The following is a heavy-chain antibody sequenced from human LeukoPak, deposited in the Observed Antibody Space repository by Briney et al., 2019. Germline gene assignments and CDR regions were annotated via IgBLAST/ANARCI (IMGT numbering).Heavy chain of an antibody. CDR1: GFTFSSYS. D-gene: IGHD2-2*01. CDR3: ARRYCSSTNCYAFDS. V-gene: IGHV3-21*01. CDR2: ISYSGSYI. J-gene: IGHJ4*02. Sequence: GGSLRLSCAASGFTFSSYSMNWVRQAPGKGLEWVSFISYSGSYIYYADSMKGRFTISRDNAKNSLYLQMDSLRAEDTAVYYCARRYCSSTNCYAFDSWGQGTLVTVSS.